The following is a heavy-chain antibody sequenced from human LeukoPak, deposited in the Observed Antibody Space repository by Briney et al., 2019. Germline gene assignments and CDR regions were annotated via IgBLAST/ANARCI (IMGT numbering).Heavy chain of an antibody. V-gene: IGHV1-18*01. CDR1: GYTFTSYG. CDR2: ISAYNGNT. CDR3: ARDLPYCTNGVCYIVRYYYYGMDV. D-gene: IGHD2-8*01. Sequence: ASVKVSCKASGYTFTSYGISWVRQAPGQGLEWMGWISAYNGNTNYAQKLQGRVTMTTDTSTSTAYMELRSLRSDDTAVYYCARDLPYCTNGVCYIVRYYYYGMDVWGQGTTVTVSS. J-gene: IGHJ6*02.